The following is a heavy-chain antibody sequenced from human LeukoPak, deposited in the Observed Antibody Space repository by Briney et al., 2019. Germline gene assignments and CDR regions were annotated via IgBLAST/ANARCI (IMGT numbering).Heavy chain of an antibody. D-gene: IGHD1-1*01. CDR2: IDPSSYYI. J-gene: IGHJ4*02. CDR3: ARVSGRLERQSDLDF. Sequence: GGSLRLSCAASGFTFSSYSMNWVRQAPGKGLEWVSSIDPSSYYIYYGDSVKGRSAISRDNAKNSLYLQINSLRAEDTAVYYCARVSGRLERQSDLDFWGQGTLVTVSS. CDR1: GFTFSSYS. V-gene: IGHV3-21*01.